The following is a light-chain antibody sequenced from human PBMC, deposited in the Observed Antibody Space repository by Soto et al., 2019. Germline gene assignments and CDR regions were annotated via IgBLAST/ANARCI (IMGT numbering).Light chain of an antibody. CDR1: SSNIGAGYD. J-gene: IGLJ1*01. V-gene: IGLV1-40*01. CDR2: SNK. Sequence: QPVLTQPPSVSGAPGQRVTISCTGSSSNIGAGYDVHWYQQTPGLTPKLLIYSNKNRPSGVPDRFSGSKSGTSASLAITGLQAEDEGDYYCQSYDNRLSGYVFGTGTKVTVL. CDR3: QSYDNRLSGYV.